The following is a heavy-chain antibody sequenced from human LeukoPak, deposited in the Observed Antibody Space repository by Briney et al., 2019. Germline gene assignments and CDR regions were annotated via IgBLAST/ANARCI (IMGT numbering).Heavy chain of an antibody. J-gene: IGHJ4*02. CDR2: ISSSSSYI. D-gene: IGHD2-8*02. CDR1: GLTFSSYS. CDR3: ARNPTGDYDY. V-gene: IGHV3-21*01. Sequence: GGSLRLSCAASGLTFSSYSMNWVRQAPGKGLEWVSSISSSSSYIYYADSVKGRFTISRDNAKNSLYLQMNSLRAEDTAVYYCARNPTGDYDYWGQGALVTVSS.